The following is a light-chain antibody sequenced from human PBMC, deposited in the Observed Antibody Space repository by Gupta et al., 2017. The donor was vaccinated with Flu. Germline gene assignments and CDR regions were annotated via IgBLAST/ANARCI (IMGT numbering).Light chain of an antibody. CDR3: KQGSSSPYT. Sequence: FSRVHAATIACSSSQCRVYKNVSTYFDWYQQKPGQAPRLLIYKASSRDSGVPDRFSGSGSGTDFTLTISRVEAEDFGVYYCKQGSSSPYTFGQGTKLEIK. CDR2: KAS. V-gene: IGKV2-30*01. J-gene: IGKJ2*01. CDR1: QCRVYKNVSTY.